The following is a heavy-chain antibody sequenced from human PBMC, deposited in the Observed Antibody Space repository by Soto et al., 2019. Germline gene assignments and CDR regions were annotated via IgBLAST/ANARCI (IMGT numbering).Heavy chain of an antibody. CDR3: ARISLCGYSGYDYFDY. Sequence: SGPTLVNPTQTLTLTCTFSGFSLSTSGMCVSWIRQPPGKALEWLARIDWDDDKYYSTSLKTRLTISKDTSKNQVVLTMTNMDPVDTATYYCARISLCGYSGYDYFDYWGQGTLVTVSS. V-gene: IGHV2-70*11. J-gene: IGHJ4*02. CDR1: GFSLSTSGMC. CDR2: IDWDDDK. D-gene: IGHD5-12*01.